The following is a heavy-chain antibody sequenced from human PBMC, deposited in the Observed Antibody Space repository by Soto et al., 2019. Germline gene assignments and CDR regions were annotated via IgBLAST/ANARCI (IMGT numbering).Heavy chain of an antibody. CDR1: GFTFSSYG. CDR2: IWYDGSNK. J-gene: IGHJ5*02. CDR3: ARGSTVLGLRFLDPRPGWFDP. Sequence: QVQLVESGGGVVQPGRSLRLSCAASGFTFSSYGMHWVRQAPGKGLEWVAVIWYDGSNKYYADSVKGRFTISRDNSKNTLYLQMNSLRAEDTAVYNYARGSTVLGLRFLDPRPGWFDPWGLGSLVTASS. V-gene: IGHV3-33*01. D-gene: IGHD3-3*01.